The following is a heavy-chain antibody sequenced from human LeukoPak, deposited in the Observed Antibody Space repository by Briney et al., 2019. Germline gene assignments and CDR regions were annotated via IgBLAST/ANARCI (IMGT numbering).Heavy chain of an antibody. CDR3: AKGGCSSTTCYLANP. Sequence: GGSLRLSCAASGLTFSSYGMHWVRQAPGKGLEWVAVISYDGTIRNYADSMKGRFTISRDNSKNTLYLQMNSLTAEDTALYYCAKGGCSSTTCYLANPWGQGTLVTVSS. CDR2: ISYDGTIR. D-gene: IGHD2-2*01. CDR1: GLTFSSYG. V-gene: IGHV3-30*18. J-gene: IGHJ5*02.